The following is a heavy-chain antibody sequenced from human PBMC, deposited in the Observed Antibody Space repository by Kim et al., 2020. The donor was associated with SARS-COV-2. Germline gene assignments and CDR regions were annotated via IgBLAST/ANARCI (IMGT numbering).Heavy chain of an antibody. J-gene: IGHJ6*02. CDR3: ARSYGSGSRPLYYFGMDV. D-gene: IGHD3-10*01. Sequence: GGSLRLSCAASGFTFSSYSMNWVRQAPGKGLEWVSSISSSSTYIYYADSVKGRFTISRDDAKNSLYLQMNSLRAEDTAVYYCARSYGSGSRPLYYFGMDVWGQGTTVTVSS. CDR2: ISSSSTYI. CDR1: GFTFSSYS. V-gene: IGHV3-21*01.